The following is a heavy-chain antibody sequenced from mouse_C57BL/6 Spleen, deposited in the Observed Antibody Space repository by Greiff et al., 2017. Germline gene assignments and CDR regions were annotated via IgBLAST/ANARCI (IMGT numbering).Heavy chain of an antibody. CDR3: TRGRVTRAGYFDV. D-gene: IGHD2-13*01. V-gene: IGHV1-15*01. CDR1: GYTFTDYE. CDR2: IDPETGGT. Sequence: VQLQQSGAELVRPGASVTLSCKASGYTFTDYEMHWVKQTPVHGLEWIGAIDPETGGTAYNQKFKGKAILTADKSSSTAYMELRSLTSEDSADYYCTRGRVTRAGYFDVWGTGTTVTVSS. J-gene: IGHJ1*03.